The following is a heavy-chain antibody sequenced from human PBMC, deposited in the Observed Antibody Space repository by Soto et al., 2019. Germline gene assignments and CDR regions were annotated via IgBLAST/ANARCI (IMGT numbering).Heavy chain of an antibody. D-gene: IGHD2-8*02. Sequence: GSLRLSCTASGLTFTNAWVTWFRQSPGKGLEWLCRIKSQADGGIADYGTPVKGRFSISIDDSKTTSFLQMDSLNTDDTAVYYCSLGYFYTGGAYHGDDAYDIWGQGTVVTVSS. CDR3: SLGYFYTGGAYHGDDAYDI. CDR2: IKSQADGGIA. V-gene: IGHV3-15*01. J-gene: IGHJ3*02. CDR1: GLTFTNAW.